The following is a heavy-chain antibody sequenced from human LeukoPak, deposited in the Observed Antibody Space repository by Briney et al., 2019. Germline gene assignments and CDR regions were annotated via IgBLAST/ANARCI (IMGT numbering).Heavy chain of an antibody. Sequence: PGGSLRLSCAASGFTFSSYSMNWVRQAPGKGLEWVSSISSSSYIYYADSVKGRFTISRDNAKNSLYLQMNSLRAEDTAVYYCARVERATIPYYYYMDVRGKGTTVTVSS. CDR2: ISSSSYI. V-gene: IGHV3-21*01. D-gene: IGHD1-26*01. CDR1: GFTFSSYS. J-gene: IGHJ6*03. CDR3: ARVERATIPYYYYMDV.